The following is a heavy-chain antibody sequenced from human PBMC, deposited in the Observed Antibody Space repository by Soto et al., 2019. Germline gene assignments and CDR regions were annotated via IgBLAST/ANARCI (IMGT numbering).Heavy chain of an antibody. J-gene: IGHJ3*02. D-gene: IGHD1-26*01. CDR3: ASEGAAEPKGGEAFEI. CDR2: ISYNGGGQ. V-gene: IGHV3-30-3*01. CDR1: GFIFSDFA. Sequence: QVQLVESGGGVVQPGRSLRLSCAASGFIFSDFAMHWVRQAPGKGLEWVACISYNGGGQFYADSVKGRFTISRDNSKDTLYLQMDSLSSADSAVYYCASEGAAEPKGGEAFEICGQGTMVTVSS.